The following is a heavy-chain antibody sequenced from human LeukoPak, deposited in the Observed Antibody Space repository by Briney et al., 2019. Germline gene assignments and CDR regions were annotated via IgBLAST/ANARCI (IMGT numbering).Heavy chain of an antibody. D-gene: IGHD1-14*01. CDR1: GYTFTNFD. V-gene: IGHV1-46*01. J-gene: IGHJ3*02. CDR2: INPSGGST. Sequence: GASVKVSCKASGYTFTNFDINWVRQAPGQGLEWMGIINPSGGSTSYAQKFQGRVTMTRDTSTSTVYMELSSLRSEDTAVYYCARWNQGLDAFDIWGQGTMVTVSS. CDR3: ARWNQGLDAFDI.